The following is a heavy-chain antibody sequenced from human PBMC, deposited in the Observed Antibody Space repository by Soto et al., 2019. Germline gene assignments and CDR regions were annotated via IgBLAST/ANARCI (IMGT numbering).Heavy chain of an antibody. D-gene: IGHD3-3*01. V-gene: IGHV3-64*01. Sequence: GGSLRLSCAASGFTFSSYAMHWVRQAPGKGLEYVSAISSNRGSTYYANSVKGRFTISRDNSKNTLYLQMGSLRAEDMAVYYCARALYDFSFDYWGQGTLVTVSS. CDR3: ARALYDFSFDY. CDR2: ISSNRGST. CDR1: GFTFSSYA. J-gene: IGHJ4*02.